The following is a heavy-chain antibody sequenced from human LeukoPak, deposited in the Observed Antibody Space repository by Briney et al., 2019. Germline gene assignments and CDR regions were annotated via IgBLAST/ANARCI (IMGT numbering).Heavy chain of an antibody. V-gene: IGHV3-30*04. CDR2: TSLDGRNK. CDR1: GFTFSSYT. CDR3: ARTYRSDWYYFDY. J-gene: IGHJ4*02. D-gene: IGHD6-19*01. Sequence: GTSLRLSCAASGFTFSSYTMHWDRQAPGKGLEWVAVTSLDGRNKNFADSVKGRLIISRDNSKNTLYLQLSSLRVEDTAVYYCARTYRSDWYYFDYWGQGTLVTVSS.